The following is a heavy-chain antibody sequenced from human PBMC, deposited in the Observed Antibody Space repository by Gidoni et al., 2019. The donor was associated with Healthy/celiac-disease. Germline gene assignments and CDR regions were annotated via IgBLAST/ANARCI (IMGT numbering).Heavy chain of an antibody. J-gene: IGHJ6*02. V-gene: IGHV3-21*01. Sequence: GLEWVSSISSSSSYIYYADSVKGRFTISRDNAKNSLYLQMNSLRAEDTAVYYCARDGGVGDYYYYYGMDVWGQGTTVTVSS. D-gene: IGHD3-16*01. CDR2: ISSSSSYI. CDR3: ARDGGVGDYYYYYGMDV.